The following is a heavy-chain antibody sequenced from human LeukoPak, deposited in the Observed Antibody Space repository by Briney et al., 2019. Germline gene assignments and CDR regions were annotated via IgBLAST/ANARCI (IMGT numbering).Heavy chain of an antibody. CDR3: ARDIAVAGAIDY. Sequence: GGSLRLSCAASGLTVSSNYMSWVRQAPGKGLEWVSVIYSGGSTYYADSVKGRFTISRDNSKNTLYLQINSLRAEDTAVYYCARDIAVAGAIDYWGQGTLVTVSS. D-gene: IGHD6-19*01. CDR2: IYSGGST. V-gene: IGHV3-53*01. J-gene: IGHJ4*02. CDR1: GLTVSSNY.